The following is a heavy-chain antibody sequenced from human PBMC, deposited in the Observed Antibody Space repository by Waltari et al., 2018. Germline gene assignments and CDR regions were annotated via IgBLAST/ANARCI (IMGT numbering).Heavy chain of an antibody. CDR1: GITFSDCW. CDR3: ARGGPPAVWVFDI. Sequence: EVQLVESGGGLVQPGGSLRLSCVASGITFSDCWMTWVRQAPGKGLEWVANIKEDGSETYYVDSVKGRFTVSRDNAKTSLYLQMNYLGVDDTAVYYCARGGPPAVWVFDIWGQGTMVTVS. CDR2: IKEDGSET. D-gene: IGHD3-10*01. V-gene: IGHV3-7*03. J-gene: IGHJ3*02.